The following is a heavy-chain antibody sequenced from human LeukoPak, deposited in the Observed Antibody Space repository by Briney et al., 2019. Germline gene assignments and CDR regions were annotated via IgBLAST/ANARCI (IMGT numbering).Heavy chain of an antibody. CDR3: ARGGLQFNWFDP. CDR1: VGTFSIYA. V-gene: IGHV1-69*04. D-gene: IGHD4-11*01. CDR2: RITILGIA. Sequence: AASVTLSFMSSVGTFSIYAIRWVRQAPGPGLEWVGRRITILGIANYAQKFQGRVTITADKPTSTAYMELSSLRSQDTAVYYCARGGLQFNWFDPWGQGTLVTVSS. J-gene: IGHJ5*02.